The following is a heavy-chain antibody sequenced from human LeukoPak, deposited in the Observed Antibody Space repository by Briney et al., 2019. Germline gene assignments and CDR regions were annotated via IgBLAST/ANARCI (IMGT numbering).Heavy chain of an antibody. D-gene: IGHD2-15*01. CDR3: ARDIYWWVVAATTPFDY. Sequence: PGGSLRLSCAASGFTFSSYAMSWVRQAPGKGLEWVANVKQDGSEKYYVDSVKGRFTISRDNAKNSLYLQMNSLRAEDTAVYYCARDIYWWVVAATTPFDYWGQGTLVTVSS. V-gene: IGHV3-7*01. J-gene: IGHJ4*02. CDR2: VKQDGSEK. CDR1: GFTFSSYA.